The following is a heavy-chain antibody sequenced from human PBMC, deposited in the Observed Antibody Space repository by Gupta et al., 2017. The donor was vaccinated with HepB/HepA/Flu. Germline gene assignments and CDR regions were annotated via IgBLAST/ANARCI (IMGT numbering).Heavy chain of an antibody. CDR1: GLTFSTLA. J-gene: IGHJ3*02. CDR2: ISGSGGAR. D-gene: IGHD2-2*02. CDR3: ANLPYLTPASIAFTFDI. Sequence: EVQLLESGGGLVQPGGSLRLSCAASGLTFSTLAMSWVRQGPGKGLEWVSAISGSGGARYYAQSGKGRFTISRDNSKNTLYLQMNSLRGEDTAVYYCANLPYLTPASIAFTFDIWGQVTRVTVP. V-gene: IGHV3-23*01.